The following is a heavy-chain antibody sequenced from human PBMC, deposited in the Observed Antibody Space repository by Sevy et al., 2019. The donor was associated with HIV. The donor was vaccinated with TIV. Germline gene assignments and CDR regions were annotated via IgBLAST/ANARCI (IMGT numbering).Heavy chain of an antibody. Sequence: SETLSLTCTVSGGSISSYYWSWIRQPPGKGLEWIGYIYYSGSTNYNPSLKSRVTISVDTSKNQFSLKLSSVTAADTAVYYCARQGSSGWYGSYFDYWGQGTLVTVSS. CDR1: GGSISSYY. CDR2: IYYSGST. CDR3: ARQGSSGWYGSYFDY. V-gene: IGHV4-59*08. D-gene: IGHD6-19*01. J-gene: IGHJ4*02.